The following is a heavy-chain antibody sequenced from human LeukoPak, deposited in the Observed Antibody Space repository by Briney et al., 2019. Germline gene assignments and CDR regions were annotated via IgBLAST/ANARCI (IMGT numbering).Heavy chain of an antibody. D-gene: IGHD3-22*01. Sequence: SVKVSCKASGGTFSSYAISWVRQAPGQGLEWMGRIIPIFGTANYAQKFQGRVTITTDESTSTAYMELSSLRSEDTAVYYCGREGFTMIVVEMSGIFGYWGQGTLVTVSS. CDR3: GREGFTMIVVEMSGIFGY. V-gene: IGHV1-69*05. CDR1: GGTFSSYA. CDR2: IIPIFGTA. J-gene: IGHJ4*02.